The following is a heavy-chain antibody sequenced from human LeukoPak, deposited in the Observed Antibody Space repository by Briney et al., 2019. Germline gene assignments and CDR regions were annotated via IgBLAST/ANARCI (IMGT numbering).Heavy chain of an antibody. V-gene: IGHV3-23*01. D-gene: IGHD3-16*01. CDR3: AKGLWGAYYYGMDV. CDR2: ISGSGATT. Sequence: GGSLRLSCAASGFTFSSYAMTWVRQAPGRGQEWVSAISGSGATTDHADSVMGRFTISRDNSKNTLYLQLDSLRADDTAVYFCAKGLWGAYYYGMDVWGQGTTVTVSS. J-gene: IGHJ6*02. CDR1: GFTFSSYA.